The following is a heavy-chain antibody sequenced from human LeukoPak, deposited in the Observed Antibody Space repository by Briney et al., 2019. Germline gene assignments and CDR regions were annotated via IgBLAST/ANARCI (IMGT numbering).Heavy chain of an antibody. CDR3: AKIRITMIVVVMAFDI. V-gene: IGHV3-21*04. D-gene: IGHD3-22*01. CDR1: GFTFSSYS. J-gene: IGHJ3*02. CDR2: ISSSSSYI. Sequence: PGGSLRLSCAASGFTFSSYSMNWVRQAPGKGLEWVSSISSSSSYIYYADSVKGRFTISRDNAKNSLYLQMNSLRAEDTAVYYCAKIRITMIVVVMAFDIWGQGTMVTVSS.